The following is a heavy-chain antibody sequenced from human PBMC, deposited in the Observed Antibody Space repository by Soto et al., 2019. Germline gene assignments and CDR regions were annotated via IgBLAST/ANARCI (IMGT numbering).Heavy chain of an antibody. CDR2: IKQDGSEK. CDR3: ARDPGGGTLPD. V-gene: IGHV3-7*01. J-gene: IGHJ4*02. D-gene: IGHD2-15*01. CDR1: GFTFSSYW. Sequence: EVQLVESGGGLVQPGGSLRLSCAASGFTFSSYWMSWVRQAPGKGLEWVANIKQDGSEKYYVDSVKGRFTISRDNAKNSLYLKMNSVSAEDTAVYYCARDPGGGTLPDWGQGTLVTVSS.